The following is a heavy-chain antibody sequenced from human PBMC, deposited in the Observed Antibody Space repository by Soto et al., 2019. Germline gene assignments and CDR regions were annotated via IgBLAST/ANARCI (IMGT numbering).Heavy chain of an antibody. Sequence: ASVKVSCKASGYTFTSYGISWVRQAPGQRLKRMGWISAYNGNTNYAQKLQGRVTMTTDTSTSTAYMEMRSLRSDDTAVYYCARDQPLTYYDFWSGYPGSGGFDPWGQGTLVTVPS. V-gene: IGHV1-18*01. CDR2: ISAYNGNT. CDR3: ARDQPLTYYDFWSGYPGSGGFDP. CDR1: GYTFTSYG. J-gene: IGHJ5*02. D-gene: IGHD3-3*01.